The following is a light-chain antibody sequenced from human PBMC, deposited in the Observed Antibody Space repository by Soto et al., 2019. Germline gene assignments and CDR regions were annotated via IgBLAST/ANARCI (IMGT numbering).Light chain of an antibody. CDR3: SSYAGSSNV. J-gene: IGLJ1*01. CDR1: SANIGAGYD. Sequence: QSVLTQPPSVSGAPGQRVTISCTMRSANIGAGYDVHWFQQLPGAAPKLLTYSSYNRPSGVPDRCSGSKSGSTASLSVSGLQAEEDADYYCSSYAGSSNVFGTGTKVTVL. CDR2: SSY. V-gene: IGLV1-40*01.